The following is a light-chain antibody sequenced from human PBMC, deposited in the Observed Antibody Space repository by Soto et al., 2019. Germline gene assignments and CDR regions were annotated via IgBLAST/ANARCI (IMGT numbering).Light chain of an antibody. J-gene: IGLJ1*01. CDR1: ISDVGAYNY. CDR2: DVS. V-gene: IGLV2-14*01. CDR3: SSYTPSNTYV. Sequence: QSALTQPASVSGSPGQTITISCTGTISDVGAYNYFSWCQQYPDKAPKLMIYDVSNRPSGVSDRFSGSKSGNTASLTISGLQAEDEADYYCSSYTPSNTYVFGTGTKLTVL.